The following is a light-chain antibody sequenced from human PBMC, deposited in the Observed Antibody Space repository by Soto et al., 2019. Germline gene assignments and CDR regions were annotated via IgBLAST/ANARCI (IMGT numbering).Light chain of an antibody. V-gene: IGKV1-9*01. Sequence: DIQLTQSPSFLSASVGDRVTISCRASQGISSYLAWYQQTPGKAPKLLIYASSTWQSGVPAKFSGSGSGTEFTLTIGSLQPEDFATYYCQQFNTCPVTLGQGTRLDI. CDR3: QQFNTCPVT. CDR2: ASS. J-gene: IGKJ5*01. CDR1: QGISSY.